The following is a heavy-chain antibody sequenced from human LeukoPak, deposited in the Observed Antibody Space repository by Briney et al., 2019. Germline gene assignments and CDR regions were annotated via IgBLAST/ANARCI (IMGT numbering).Heavy chain of an antibody. CDR2: IYYSGST. V-gene: IGHV4-59*01. CDR3: ARGGYCSSTSCYKPHFDFDY. CDR1: GGSISSYY. Sequence: SETLSLTCTVSGGSISSYYWTWIRQPPGKGLEWIGYIYYSGSTNYNPSLKSRVTISVDTSKNQFSLKLSSVTAADTAVYYCARGGYCSSTSCYKPHFDFDYWGQGTLVTVSS. J-gene: IGHJ4*02. D-gene: IGHD2-2*02.